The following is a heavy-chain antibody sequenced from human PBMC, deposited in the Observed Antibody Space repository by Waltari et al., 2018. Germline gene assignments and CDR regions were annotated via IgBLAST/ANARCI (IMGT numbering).Heavy chain of an antibody. CDR1: GGSISSSN. D-gene: IGHD4-17*01. V-gene: IGHV3-23*01. CDR2: ITGSGGGT. J-gene: IGHJ4*02. CDR3: AKSRTVATPPDY. Sequence: VQLQESGPGLVKPSGTLSLTCAVSGGSISSSNWWSWVRQPPGKGLEWVSGITGSGGGTYYADSVKGRVTISRDNSKNTLYLQMNSLRAEDTAVYYCAKSRTVATPPDYWGQGTLVTVSS.